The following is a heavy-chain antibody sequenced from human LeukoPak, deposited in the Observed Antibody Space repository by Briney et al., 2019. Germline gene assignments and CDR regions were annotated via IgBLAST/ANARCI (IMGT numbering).Heavy chain of an antibody. CDR3: ARVPVRGVIITYGMDV. V-gene: IGHV4-59*01. D-gene: IGHD3-10*02. CDR2: IYYSGST. Sequence: SETLSLTCTVSGGSISSYYRSWIRQPPGKGLEWIGYIYYSGSTNYNPSLKSRVTISVDTSKNQFSLKLSSVTAADTAVYYCARVPVRGVIITYGMDVWGQGTTVTVSS. CDR1: GGSISSYY. J-gene: IGHJ6*02.